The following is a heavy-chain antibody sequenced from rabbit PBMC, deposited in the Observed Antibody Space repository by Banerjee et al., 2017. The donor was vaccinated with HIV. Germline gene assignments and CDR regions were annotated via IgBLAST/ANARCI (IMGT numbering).Heavy chain of an antibody. V-gene: IGHV1S45*01. Sequence: QQQLVESGGGLVKPGASLTLTCKASGFSFSNKAVMYWVRQAPGKGLEWIACINAVTGKAVYASWAKGRFTISKTSSTTVTLQMTSLTVADTATYFCARVSESSGWGEDLWGPGTLVTVS. CDR2: INAVTGKA. D-gene: IGHD4-1*01. CDR1: GFSFSNKAV. CDR3: ARVSESSGWGEDL. J-gene: IGHJ4*01.